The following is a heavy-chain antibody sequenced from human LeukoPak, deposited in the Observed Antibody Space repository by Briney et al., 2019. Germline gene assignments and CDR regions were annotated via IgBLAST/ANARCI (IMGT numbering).Heavy chain of an antibody. J-gene: IGHJ3*02. Sequence: PSETLSLTCTVSGGSISSSNYYWGWLRQPPGKGLEWLGSIYYSGSTYDNPSLKSRVTISVDTSKNHFSLKLNSVTAADTAVYYCASELGGAAAGTDAFDIWGQGTMVTVSS. CDR1: GGSISSSNYY. D-gene: IGHD6-13*01. CDR3: ASELGGAAAGTDAFDI. CDR2: IYYSGST. V-gene: IGHV4-39*02.